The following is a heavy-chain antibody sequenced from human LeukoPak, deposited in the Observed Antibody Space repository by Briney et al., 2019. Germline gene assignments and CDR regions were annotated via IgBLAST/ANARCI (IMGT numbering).Heavy chain of an antibody. Sequence: SETLSLTCAVYGGSFSGYYWSWIRQPPGKGLEWIGEINHSGSTNYNPSLKSRVTISVDTSKNQFSLKLSSVTAVDTAVYYCARHTSPGGNFDYWGQGTLVTVSS. CDR3: ARHTSPGGNFDY. CDR1: GGSFSGYY. J-gene: IGHJ4*02. D-gene: IGHD2-2*01. V-gene: IGHV4-34*01. CDR2: INHSGST.